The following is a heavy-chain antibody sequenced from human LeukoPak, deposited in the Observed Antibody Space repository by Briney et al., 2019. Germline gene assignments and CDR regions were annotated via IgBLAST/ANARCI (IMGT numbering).Heavy chain of an antibody. CDR3: ARRYCSSTSCYGNFDY. CDR2: IIPIFGTA. J-gene: IGHJ4*02. D-gene: IGHD2-2*01. CDR1: GGTFSSYA. V-gene: IGHV1-69*01. Sequence: ASVKVSCKASGGTFSSYAISWVRQAPGQGPEWMGGIIPIFGTANYAQKFQGRVTITADESTSTAYMELSSLRSEDTAVYYCARRYCSSTSCYGNFDYWGQGTLVTVSS.